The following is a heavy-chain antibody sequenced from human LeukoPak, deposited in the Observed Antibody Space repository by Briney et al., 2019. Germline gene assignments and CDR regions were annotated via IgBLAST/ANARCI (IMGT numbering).Heavy chain of an antibody. CDR3: ARRSMVQHLDV. CDR2: IDTNTGNP. Sequence: ASVKVSCKASGYTFTNHSINWVRQAPGQGLEYMGWIDTNTGNPTYAQAFTGRIVFSMDTSVSTAYLDIRSLKAEDTAVYFCARRSMVQHLDVWGKGTTVIVSS. D-gene: IGHD3-10*01. J-gene: IGHJ6*04. CDR1: GYTFTNHS. V-gene: IGHV7-4-1*02.